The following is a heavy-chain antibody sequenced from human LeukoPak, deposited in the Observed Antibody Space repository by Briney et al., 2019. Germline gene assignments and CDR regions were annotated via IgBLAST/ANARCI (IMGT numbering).Heavy chain of an antibody. J-gene: IGHJ4*02. D-gene: IGHD3-10*01. CDR2: IYPGDSDT. CDR3: ARHAAMVRGVTELFDY. Sequence: KVSCKASGDTFSSYAISWVRQMPGKGLEWMGIIYPGDSDTRYSPSFQGQVTISADKSISTAYLQWSSLKASDTAMYYCARHAAMVRGVTELFDYWGQGTLVTVSS. CDR1: GDTFSSYA. V-gene: IGHV5-51*01.